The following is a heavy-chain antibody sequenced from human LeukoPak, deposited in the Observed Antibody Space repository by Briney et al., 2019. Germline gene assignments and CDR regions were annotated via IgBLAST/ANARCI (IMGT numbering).Heavy chain of an antibody. D-gene: IGHD2-2*01. CDR2: IYYSGST. Sequence: SETLSLTCTVSGGSISSSSYYWGWIRQPPGKGLEWIGSIYYSGSTYYNPSLKSRVTISVDTSKNQFSLKLSSVTAADTAVYYCARQEGVGPAAIRYYYMDVWGKGTTVTVSS. J-gene: IGHJ6*03. V-gene: IGHV4-39*01. CDR3: ARQEGVGPAAIRYYYMDV. CDR1: GGSISSSSYY.